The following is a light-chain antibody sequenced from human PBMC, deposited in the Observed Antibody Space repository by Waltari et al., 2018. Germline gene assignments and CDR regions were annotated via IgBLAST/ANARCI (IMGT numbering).Light chain of an antibody. CDR3: SSYTSIIPPFL. V-gene: IGLV2-14*01. CDR2: DVS. Sequence: QSALTQPASVSGSPGQSITISCTRSSSDLGGYSFVSWYQQHPVKAPKLMIYDVSHRPSGGSNRFSGSKSGNTASLTISGLQPEDEADYYCSSYTSIIPPFLFGTGTKVTVL. J-gene: IGLJ1*01. CDR1: SSDLGGYSF.